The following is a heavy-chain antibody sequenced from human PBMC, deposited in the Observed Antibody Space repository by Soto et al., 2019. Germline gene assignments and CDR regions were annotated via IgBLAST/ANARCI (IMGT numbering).Heavy chain of an antibody. CDR1: GFTFSSYA. J-gene: IGHJ4*02. Sequence: GGSLRLSCVASGFTFSSYAMSWVRQAPGKGLEWVSAISGSGGSTYYADSVKGRFTISRDNSKNTLYLQMNSLRAEDTAVYYCAKLDVYDSSGYYSSHFDYWGQGTLVTVSS. D-gene: IGHD3-22*01. CDR2: ISGSGGST. V-gene: IGHV3-23*01. CDR3: AKLDVYDSSGYYSSHFDY.